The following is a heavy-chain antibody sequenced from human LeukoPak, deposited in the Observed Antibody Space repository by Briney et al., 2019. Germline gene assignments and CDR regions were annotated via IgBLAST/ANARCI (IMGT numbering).Heavy chain of an antibody. CDR1: GYSFPSYG. CDR2: ISPYNDNT. CDR3: ARHFYSSGTYYHFDY. J-gene: IGHJ4*02. Sequence: ASVEVSCKASGYSFPSYGISWVRQAPGQGPEWMGWISPYNDNTNYAQKLQGRATLTTDTSTSTAYMELRSLRSDDTAVYYCARHFYSSGTYYHFDYWGQGTLVTVSS. D-gene: IGHD3-10*01. V-gene: IGHV1-18*01.